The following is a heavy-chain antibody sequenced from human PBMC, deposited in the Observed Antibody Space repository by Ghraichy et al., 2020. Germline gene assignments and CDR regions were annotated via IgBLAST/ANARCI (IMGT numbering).Heavy chain of an antibody. D-gene: IGHD3-3*01. CDR3: AKTPTGGVTIFGVVKGYFDY. Sequence: SLRLSCAASGFTFSSYAMSWVRQAPGKGLEWVSAISGSGGSTYYADSVKGRFTISRDNSKNTLYLQMNSLRAEDTAVYYCAKTPTGGVTIFGVVKGYFDYWGQGTLVTVSS. CDR1: GFTFSSYA. J-gene: IGHJ4*02. V-gene: IGHV3-23*01. CDR2: ISGSGGST.